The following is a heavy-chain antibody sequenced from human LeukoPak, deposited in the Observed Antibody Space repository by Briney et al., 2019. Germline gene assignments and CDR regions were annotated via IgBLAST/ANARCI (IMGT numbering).Heavy chain of an antibody. Sequence: GGSLRLSCAASGFTFSSYAMSWVRQAPGKGLEWVSAISGSGGSTYYADSVKGRFTISRDNSKNTLYPQMNSLRAEDTAVYYCAKVWGSSWGYYYMDVWGKGTTVTVSS. CDR1: GFTFSSYA. CDR3: AKVWGSSWGYYYMDV. J-gene: IGHJ6*03. V-gene: IGHV3-23*01. CDR2: ISGSGGST. D-gene: IGHD2-2*01.